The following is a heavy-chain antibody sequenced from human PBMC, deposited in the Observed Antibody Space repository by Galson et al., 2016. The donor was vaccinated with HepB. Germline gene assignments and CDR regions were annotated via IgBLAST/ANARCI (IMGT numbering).Heavy chain of an antibody. D-gene: IGHD3-10*01. CDR3: ARHAMVWFGEANCFDY. V-gene: IGHV4-39*01. J-gene: IGHJ4*02. Sequence: SETLSLTCSVSGGSISSRNYYWGWIRQPPGKRLEWIASIYYSGDTYYNPSLRSRVTISVDTSKNQFSLKLSSLTAADTAIYYCARHAMVWFGEANCFDYWGQGALVTVAS. CDR2: IYYSGDT. CDR1: GGSISSRNYY.